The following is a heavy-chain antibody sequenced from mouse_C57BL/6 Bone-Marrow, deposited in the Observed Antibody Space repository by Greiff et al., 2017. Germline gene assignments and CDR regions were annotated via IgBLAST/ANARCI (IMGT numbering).Heavy chain of an antibody. CDR2: IRNKANGYTT. J-gene: IGHJ2*01. Sequence: EVKLVESGGGLVQPGGSLSLSCAASGFTFTDYYMSWVRQPPGKALEWLGFIRNKANGYTTEYSASVKGRFTISRDNSQSILYLQMKALRAEDSATYYCAGYASSYSFDYWGQGTTLTVSS. V-gene: IGHV7-3*01. D-gene: IGHD1-1*01. CDR1: GFTFTDYY. CDR3: AGYASSYSFDY.